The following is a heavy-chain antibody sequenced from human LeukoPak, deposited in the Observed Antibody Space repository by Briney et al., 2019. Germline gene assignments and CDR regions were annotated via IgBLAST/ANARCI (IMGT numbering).Heavy chain of an antibody. D-gene: IGHD1-26*01. CDR1: GGSISNYY. J-gene: IGHJ4*02. V-gene: IGHV4-4*07. CDR3: ARGPGYTGSYSFDY. CDR2: IYSTGNT. Sequence: PSETLSLTCTVSGGSISNYYWSWIRQPAGKGLEYIGRIYSTGNTNYNPSLKSRVTMAVDTSNNQLSLKLTSVTAAATALYFCARGPGYTGSYSFDYWGPGTLVTVSS.